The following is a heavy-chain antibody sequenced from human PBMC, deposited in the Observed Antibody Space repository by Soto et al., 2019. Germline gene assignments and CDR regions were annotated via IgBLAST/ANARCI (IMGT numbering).Heavy chain of an antibody. CDR2: IYYSGST. V-gene: IGHV4-31*03. Sequence: SRTLSLTCTVSGGSISSGGYYWSWIRQHPGKGLEWIGYIYYSGSTYYNPSLKSRVTIPVDTSKNQFSLKLSSVTAADTAVYYCARVSWGQNMVRGVDIDYWGQGTLVTVSS. CDR3: ARVSWGQNMVRGVDIDY. CDR1: GGSISSGGYY. D-gene: IGHD3-10*01. J-gene: IGHJ4*02.